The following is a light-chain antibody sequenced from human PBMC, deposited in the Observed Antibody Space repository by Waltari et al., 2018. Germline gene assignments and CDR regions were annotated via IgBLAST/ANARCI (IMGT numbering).Light chain of an antibody. J-gene: IGKJ4*01. Sequence: EIVLTQSPGTLSLSPGERATLSCRASQTVSSIALTWYQQKPGQPPRLLIYGTSNRATGIPDRVSGTGSGTDFTLTLSRLEPEDFAVYYCQQYDGTTLTFGGGTKVEI. CDR1: QTVSSIA. V-gene: IGKV3-20*01. CDR3: QQYDGTTLT. CDR2: GTS.